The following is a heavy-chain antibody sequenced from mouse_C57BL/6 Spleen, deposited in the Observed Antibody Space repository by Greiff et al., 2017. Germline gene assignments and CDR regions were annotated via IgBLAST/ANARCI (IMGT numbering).Heavy chain of an antibody. Sequence: QVQLQQSGAELVRPGASVKLSCKASGYTFTDYYINWVKQRPGQGLEWIARIYPGSGNTYYNEKFKGKATLTAEKSSSTAYMQLSSLTSEDSAVYFCAREGKAQATYAMDYWGQGTSVTVSS. V-gene: IGHV1-76*01. J-gene: IGHJ4*01. CDR2: IYPGSGNT. CDR3: AREGKAQATYAMDY. CDR1: GYTFTDYY. D-gene: IGHD3-2*02.